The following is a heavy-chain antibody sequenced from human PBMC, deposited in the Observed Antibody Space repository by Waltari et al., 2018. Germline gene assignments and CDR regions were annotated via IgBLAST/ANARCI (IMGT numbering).Heavy chain of an antibody. Sequence: EVQLAESGGAVVRPGGSLRLTCVASGFKFNDYGMSWVRRVPGKGLEWVSGITWKGGIIRYSDSVKGRFTITRDNDKNSLSLQMTSLRVEDTALYYCARYLNWGLPRFDNWGQGTQVTVSS. V-gene: IGHV3-20*04. CDR2: ITWKGGII. D-gene: IGHD3-16*01. CDR1: GFKFNDYG. CDR3: ARYLNWGLPRFDN. J-gene: IGHJ4*02.